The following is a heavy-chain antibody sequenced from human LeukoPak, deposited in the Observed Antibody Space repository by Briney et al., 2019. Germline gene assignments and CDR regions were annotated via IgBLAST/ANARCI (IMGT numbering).Heavy chain of an antibody. CDR2: MSYDGSNK. D-gene: IGHD4-17*01. CDR1: GFTFSSYN. CDR3: ARGVTTMTSHYFDY. J-gene: IGHJ4*02. Sequence: GGSLRLSCAASGFTFSSYNMHWVRQAPGKGLEWVAVMSYDGSNKHYADSVKGRFTISRDNSKNTLYLQMNSLRAEDTAVFFCARGVTTMTSHYFDYWGQGTLVTVSS. V-gene: IGHV3-30-3*01.